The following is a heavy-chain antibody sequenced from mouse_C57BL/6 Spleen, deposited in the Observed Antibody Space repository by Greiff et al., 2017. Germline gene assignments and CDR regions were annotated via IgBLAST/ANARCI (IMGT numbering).Heavy chain of an antibody. V-gene: IGHV1-61*01. J-gene: IGHJ4*01. Sequence: QVQLQQPGAELVRPGSSVKLSCKASGYTFTSYWMDWVKQRPGQGLEWIGNIYPSDSETHYNQKFKDKATLTVDKSSSTAYMQLSSLTSEDSAVYYYAREEIYYGNAYYAMDYWGQGTSVTVSS. CDR1: GYTFTSYW. D-gene: IGHD2-1*01. CDR2: IYPSDSET. CDR3: AREEIYYGNAYYAMDY.